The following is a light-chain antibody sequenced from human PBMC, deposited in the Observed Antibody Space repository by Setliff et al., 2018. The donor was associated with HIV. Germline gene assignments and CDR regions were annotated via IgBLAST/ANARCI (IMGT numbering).Light chain of an antibody. J-gene: IGLJ2*01. V-gene: IGLV2-11*01. CDR1: SSDVGCYNY. CDR2: DVS. CDR3: CSYAGTYSGA. Sequence: QSVLTQPRSVSGSPGQSVTISCSGTSSDVGCYNYVSWYQQYPGKPPKLMIHDVSKRPPGVPDRFSGSKSGSTASLTISGLQAEDEADYYCCSYAGTYSGAFGGGTKVTVL.